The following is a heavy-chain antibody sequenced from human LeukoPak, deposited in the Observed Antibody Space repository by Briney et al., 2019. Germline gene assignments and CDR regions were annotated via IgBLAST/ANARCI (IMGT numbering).Heavy chain of an antibody. CDR3: AKEISAGYCSGGSRYPVRYFDY. CDR2: ISGSGGST. Sequence: PGGSLRLSCAASGFTFSSYAMSWVRQAPVKGLEWVSAISGSGGSTYYADSVKGRFTISRDNSKNTLYLQMNSLRAEDTAVYYCAKEISAGYCSGGSRYPVRYFDYWGQGTLVTVSS. J-gene: IGHJ4*02. D-gene: IGHD2-15*01. V-gene: IGHV3-23*01. CDR1: GFTFSSYA.